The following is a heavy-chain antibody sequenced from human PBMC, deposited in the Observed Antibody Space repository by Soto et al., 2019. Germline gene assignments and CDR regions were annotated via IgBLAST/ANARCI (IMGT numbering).Heavy chain of an antibody. J-gene: IGHJ4*02. CDR2: ITPMFGTT. CDR3: ARVALSGILRRGVAS. V-gene: IGHV1-69*18. Sequence: QVQLVQSGAEVKKPGSSVKVSCKASAGTFVNYAITWVRQAPGQGLELMGTITPMFGTTYNAQTLNGRVTFSADESTSTAFMELSGLRSQDTAVYYCARVALSGILRRGVASWGQGTRVTVSS. D-gene: IGHD1-20*01. CDR1: AGTFVNYA.